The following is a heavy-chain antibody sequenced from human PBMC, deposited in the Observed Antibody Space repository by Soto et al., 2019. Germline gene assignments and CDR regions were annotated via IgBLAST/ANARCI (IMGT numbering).Heavy chain of an antibody. Sequence: SPTLSLTCAVSGDSVSTKSAAWNWIRQSPSRGLEWLGRTYSRSKWYNDYAISVKSRITINPDTSKNQFSLQLNSVTPEDTAVYYCARGRGYDLLEWYFDSWGQGTLVTVSS. CDR2: TYSRSKWYN. CDR1: GDSVSTKSAA. CDR3: ARGRGYDLLEWYFDS. J-gene: IGHJ4*02. V-gene: IGHV6-1*01. D-gene: IGHD2-2*01.